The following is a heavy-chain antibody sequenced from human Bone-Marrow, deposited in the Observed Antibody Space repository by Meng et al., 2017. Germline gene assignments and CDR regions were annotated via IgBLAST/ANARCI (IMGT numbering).Heavy chain of an antibody. J-gene: IGHJ3*02. D-gene: IGHD1-26*01. CDR2: IKQEGSER. V-gene: IGHV3-7*01. Sequence: GESLKISCAASGFTFSTFWMTWVRQAPGKGLEWVATIKQEGSERHYVDSLKGRFIISRDNTKKSLYLQMNGLRAEDTAVYFSARAGTGSYSGGGSDIWGQGTKVT. CDR3: ARAGTGSYSGGGSDI. CDR1: GFTFSTFW.